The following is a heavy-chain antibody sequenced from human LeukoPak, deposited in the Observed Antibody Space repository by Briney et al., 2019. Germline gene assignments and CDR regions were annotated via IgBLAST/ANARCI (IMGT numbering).Heavy chain of an antibody. D-gene: IGHD4-17*01. V-gene: IGHV4-59*01. CDR3: ARDAPVGDYGNFDY. Sequence: SETLSLTCTVSGVSISSYYWSWIRQPPGKGLEWIGYIYYSGSTNYNPSLKSRVTISVDTSKNQFSLKLSSVTAADTAVYYCARDAPVGDYGNFDYWGQGTLVTVSS. CDR1: GVSISSYY. J-gene: IGHJ4*02. CDR2: IYYSGST.